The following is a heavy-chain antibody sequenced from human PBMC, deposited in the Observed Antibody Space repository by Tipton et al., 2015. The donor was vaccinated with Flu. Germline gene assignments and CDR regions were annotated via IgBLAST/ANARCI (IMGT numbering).Heavy chain of an antibody. V-gene: IGHV3-13*01. CDR1: GFTFSTYD. CDR3: ARGPLPDSNWYNGMDV. Sequence: SLRLSCAASGFTFSTYDMHWVRQVTGKGLEWVPGIGSAGDTHYLGSVKGRFTISRDNAKNSLYLQMSSLRAGDTAVYYCARGPLPDSNWYNGMDVWGQGTTVTVSS. J-gene: IGHJ6*02. CDR2: IGSAGDT. D-gene: IGHD6-13*01.